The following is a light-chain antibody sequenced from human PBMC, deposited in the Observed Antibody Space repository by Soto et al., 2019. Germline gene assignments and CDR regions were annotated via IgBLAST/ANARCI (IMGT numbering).Light chain of an antibody. CDR1: QSVSSN. V-gene: IGKV3-15*01. CDR3: QQYNDWPLT. J-gene: IGKJ4*01. CDR2: GAS. Sequence: EIEMTQSPATLSVSPGERATLTCRASQSVSSNLDWYQQKPGQAPRLLIYGASTRATGIPARFSGSGSGTEFTLTISSLQSEDFADYSCQQYNDWPLTFGGGTKVDIK.